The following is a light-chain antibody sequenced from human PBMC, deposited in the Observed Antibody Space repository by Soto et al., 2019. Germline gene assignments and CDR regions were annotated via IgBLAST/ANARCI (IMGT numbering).Light chain of an antibody. CDR2: AAS. CDR3: QQSYSTPWT. Sequence: DIQLTQSPSFLSASVGDRVTITCRASQGISSYLAWYQQKPGKAPKLLIYAASTLQSGVPSRFSGSGSGTDFTLTISSLQAEDFATYYCQQSYSTPWTFGQGTKVDIK. CDR1: QGISSY. V-gene: IGKV1-39*01. J-gene: IGKJ1*01.